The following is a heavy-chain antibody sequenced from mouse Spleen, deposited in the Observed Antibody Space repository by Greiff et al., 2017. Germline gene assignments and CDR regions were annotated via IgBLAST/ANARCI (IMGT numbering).Heavy chain of an antibody. V-gene: IGHV3-6*01. CDR2: ISYDGSN. CDR1: GYSITSGYY. J-gene: IGHJ1*03. Sequence: ESGPGLVKPSQSLSLTCSVTGYSITSGYYWYWIRQFPGNKLEWMGYISYDGSNNYNPSLKNRISITRDTSKNQFFLKLNSVTTEDTATYYCARWALYYYVPGYFDVWGTGTTVTVSS. CDR3: ARWALYYYVPGYFDV. D-gene: IGHD1-1*01.